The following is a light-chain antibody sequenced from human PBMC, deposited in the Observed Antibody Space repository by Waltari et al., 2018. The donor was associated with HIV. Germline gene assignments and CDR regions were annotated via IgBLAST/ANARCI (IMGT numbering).Light chain of an antibody. J-gene: IGKJ1*01. CDR2: GAS. V-gene: IGKV1-39*01. CDR1: HGIINY. Sequence: DIRLTQSPSSLSASIGDRVTITCRASHGIINYLNWYQQIPGKAPKLLIFGASRLQSGLPSRFSGSGSGTDFTLTISSLQPEDFATYYCQHSYNTPRTFGQGTKVEFK. CDR3: QHSYNTPRT.